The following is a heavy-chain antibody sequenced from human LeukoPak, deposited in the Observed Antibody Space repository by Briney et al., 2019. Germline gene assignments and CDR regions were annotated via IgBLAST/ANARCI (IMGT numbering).Heavy chain of an antibody. V-gene: IGHV1-46*01. D-gene: IGHD2-21*02. J-gene: IGHJ4*02. CDR2: INPSGGST. Sequence: NSGGSLRLSCAASGFTFSSYGMHWVRQAPGQGLEWMGIINPSGGSTTYAQRFQGRVTMTRDLSTSTVYMELSSLRSEDTAVYYCARDFGCGGDCGVDYWGQGTLVTVSS. CDR3: ARDFGCGGDCGVDY. CDR1: GFTFSSYG.